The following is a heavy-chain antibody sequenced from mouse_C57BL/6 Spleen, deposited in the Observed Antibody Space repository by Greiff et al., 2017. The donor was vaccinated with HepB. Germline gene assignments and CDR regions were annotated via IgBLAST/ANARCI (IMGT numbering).Heavy chain of an antibody. CDR1: GYTFTSYW. D-gene: IGHD2-5*01. CDR3: ARDYSSNSYAMDY. J-gene: IGHJ4*01. Sequence: QVQLQQPGAELVKPGASVKMSCKASGYTFTSYWITWVKQRPGQGLEWIGDIYPGSGSTNYNEKFKSKATLTVDTSSSTAYLQLSSLTSEDSAVYYCARDYSSNSYAMDYWGQGTSVTVSS. CDR2: IYPGSGST. V-gene: IGHV1-55*01.